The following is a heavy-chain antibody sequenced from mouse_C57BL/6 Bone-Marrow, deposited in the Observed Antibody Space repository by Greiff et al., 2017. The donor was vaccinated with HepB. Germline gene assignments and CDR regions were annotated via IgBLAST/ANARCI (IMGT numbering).Heavy chain of an antibody. CDR1: GFTFSDFY. Sequence: EVMLVESGGGLVQSGRSLRLSCATSGFTFSDFYMEWVRQAPGKGLEWIAASRNKANDYTTEYSASVKGRFIVSRDTSQSILYLQMNALRAEDTAIYYCARDGNYGYFDVWGTGTTVTVSS. J-gene: IGHJ1*03. CDR3: ARDGNYGYFDV. CDR2: SRNKANDYTT. V-gene: IGHV7-1*01.